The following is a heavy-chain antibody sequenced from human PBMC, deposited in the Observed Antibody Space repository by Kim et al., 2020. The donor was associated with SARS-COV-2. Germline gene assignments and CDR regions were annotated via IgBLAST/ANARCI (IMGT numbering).Heavy chain of an antibody. D-gene: IGHD6-13*01. Sequence: AASVHGRFTISRDNSKNTLYLQMNSLRAEDTAVYYCATPIAAAGTEWFDYWGQGTLVTVSS. CDR3: ATPIAAAGTEWFDY. J-gene: IGHJ4*02. V-gene: IGHV3-23*01.